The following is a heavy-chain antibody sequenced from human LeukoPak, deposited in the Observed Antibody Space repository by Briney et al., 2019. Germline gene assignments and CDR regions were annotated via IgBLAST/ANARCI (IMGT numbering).Heavy chain of an antibody. D-gene: IGHD3-10*01. CDR1: GGSFSDYY. J-gene: IGHJ6*03. CDR2: INHSGST. CDR3: ARSYGSGILYYYYMDV. V-gene: IGHV4-34*01. Sequence: PSETLSLTCAVYGGSFSDYYWSWIRQPPGKGLEWIGEINHSGSTNCNPSLKSRVTISVDTSKNQFSLKLSSVTAADTAVYYCARSYGSGILYYYYMDVWGKGTTVTVSS.